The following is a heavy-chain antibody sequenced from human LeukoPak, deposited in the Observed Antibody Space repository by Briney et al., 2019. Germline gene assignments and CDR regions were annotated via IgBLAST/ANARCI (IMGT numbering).Heavy chain of an antibody. CDR1: GFAFSSFA. V-gene: IGHV3-23*01. D-gene: IGHD4-17*01. J-gene: IGHJ4*02. CDR2: ISGAGGST. CDR3: AKGHSDYGTGFDL. Sequence: GRSLRLSCSASGFAFSSFAMSWVRQAPGEGLESVSLISGAGGSTYYADSVKVRFSISRDNSKSTLYLQMNSPRADDAAVYSCAKGHSDYGTGFDLWGQGTLVTVSS.